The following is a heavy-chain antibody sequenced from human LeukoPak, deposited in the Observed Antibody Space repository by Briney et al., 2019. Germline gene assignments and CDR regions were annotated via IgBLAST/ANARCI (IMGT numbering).Heavy chain of an antibody. V-gene: IGHV1-2*04. J-gene: IGHJ4*02. D-gene: IGHD3-9*01. Sequence: ASVKVSCKASGYTFTGYYMHWVRQAPGQGLEWMGWINPNSGGTNYAQKFQGWVTMTRDTSISTAYVELSRLRSDDTAVYYCARARPYYDILTGSSFDYWGQGTLVTVSS. CDR2: INPNSGGT. CDR1: GYTFTGYY. CDR3: ARARPYYDILTGSSFDY.